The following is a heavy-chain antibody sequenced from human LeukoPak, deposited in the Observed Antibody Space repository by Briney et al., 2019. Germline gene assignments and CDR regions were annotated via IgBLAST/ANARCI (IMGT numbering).Heavy chain of an antibody. CDR2: ISYDGSNK. V-gene: IGHV3-30*03. CDR1: GFTFSSYG. CDR3: ARAAVVVAATRGYYYYGMDV. Sequence: GGSLRLSCAASGFTFSSYGMHWVRQAPGKGLEWVAVISYDGSNKYYADSVKGRFTISRDNSKNTLYLQMNSLRAEDTAVYYCARAAVVVAATRGYYYYGMDVWGQGTTVTVSS. D-gene: IGHD2-15*01. J-gene: IGHJ6*02.